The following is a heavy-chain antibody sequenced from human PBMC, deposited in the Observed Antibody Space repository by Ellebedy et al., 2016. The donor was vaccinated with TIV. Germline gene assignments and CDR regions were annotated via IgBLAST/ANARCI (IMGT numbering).Heavy chain of an antibody. J-gene: IGHJ4*02. CDR2: ISSSSGYT. V-gene: IGHV3-11*06. D-gene: IGHD1-26*01. CDR1: GFTFSDYY. Sequence: GESLKISCAASGFTFSDYYMSWIRQAPGKGLEWVSYISSSSGYTKYADSVRGRFTISRDNAKNSLYLQMSSLRVEDTAVYFCARDLNSGSYYDPFDYWGQGTLVTVSS. CDR3: ARDLNSGSYYDPFDY.